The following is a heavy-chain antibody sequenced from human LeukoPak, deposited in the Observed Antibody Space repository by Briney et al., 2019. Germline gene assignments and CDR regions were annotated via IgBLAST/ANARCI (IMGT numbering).Heavy chain of an antibody. CDR1: GFTFSDYY. CDR3: AREPAMGLYYFDY. CDR2: ISSSGSTI. Sequence: GGSLRLSCAASGFTFSDYYMSWIRQAPGKGLEWVSYISSSGSTIYYADSVKGRFTISRDNAKNSLYLQMNSLRAEDTAVYYCAREPAMGLYYFDYWGQGTLVTVSS. D-gene: IGHD5-18*01. V-gene: IGHV3-11*04. J-gene: IGHJ4*02.